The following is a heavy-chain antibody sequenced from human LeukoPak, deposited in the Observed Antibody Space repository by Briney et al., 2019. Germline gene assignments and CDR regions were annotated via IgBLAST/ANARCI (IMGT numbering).Heavy chain of an antibody. CDR1: GGSFSGYY. J-gene: IGHJ6*03. D-gene: IGHD2-2*01. Sequence: SETLSLTCAVYGGSFSGYYWSWIRQPPGKGLEWIGEINHSGSTNYNPSLKSRVTISVDTSKNQFSLKLSSVTAAGTAVYYCARVVVPAVNYYYYYMDVWGKGTTVTVSS. CDR3: ARVVVPAVNYYYYYMDV. CDR2: INHSGST. V-gene: IGHV4-34*01.